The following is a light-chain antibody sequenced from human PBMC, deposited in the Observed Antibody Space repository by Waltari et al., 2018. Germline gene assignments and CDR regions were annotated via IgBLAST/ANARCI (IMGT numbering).Light chain of an antibody. CDR2: VNSDGSH. J-gene: IGLJ3*02. V-gene: IGLV4-69*01. CDR3: ETGGHGTWV. CDR1: SGPSSNI. Sequence: QLVLTQSPSASASLGASVTLPCTLTSGPSSNIIACHQQQPGKGPRYLMKVNSDGSHSKGDDIPDRFSGSSSGAERYLTISSLQSEDEADYYCETGGHGTWVFGGGTKLTVL.